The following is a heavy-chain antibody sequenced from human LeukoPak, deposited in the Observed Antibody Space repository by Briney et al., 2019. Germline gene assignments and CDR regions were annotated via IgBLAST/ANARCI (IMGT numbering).Heavy chain of an antibody. Sequence: PGRSLRLSCAASGFTFSSYAMSWVRQAPGKGLEWVSGISDSGGSTYYADSVKGRFTISRDNSKNTLYLQMNSLRAEDTAVYYCAKGQWDRALTDVYYFDYWGQGTLVTVSS. CDR3: AKGQWDRALTDVYYFDY. CDR2: ISDSGGST. V-gene: IGHV3-23*01. CDR1: GFTFSSYA. J-gene: IGHJ4*02. D-gene: IGHD2-21*02.